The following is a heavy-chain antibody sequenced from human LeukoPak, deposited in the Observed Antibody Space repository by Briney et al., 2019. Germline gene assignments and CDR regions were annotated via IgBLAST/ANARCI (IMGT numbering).Heavy chain of an antibody. CDR1: GGTFSSYA. V-gene: IGHV1-69*01. CDR2: ITPMFGTA. Sequence: SVKVSCKASGGTFSSYAISWVRQAPGQGLEWMGGITPMFGTANYAQKFQGRVTITADESTSTAYMELSSLRSEDTAVYYCAREWGHNTSGYFFGYWGQGTLVTVSS. J-gene: IGHJ4*02. CDR3: AREWGHNTSGYFFGY. D-gene: IGHD3-22*01.